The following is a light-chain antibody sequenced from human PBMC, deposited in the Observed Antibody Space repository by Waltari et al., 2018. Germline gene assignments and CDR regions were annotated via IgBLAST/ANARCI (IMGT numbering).Light chain of an antibody. CDR3: SSRNGRANEVV. CDR1: SLRTYY. CDR2: GKD. Sequence: SSELTQDPAVSVALGQTVRFTCQGASLRTYYASRYQLKPGQAPVVVIYGKDKRPSGIPDRISGYSSGTTSSLTITGAQAEDEADYYCSSRNGRANEVVFAGGTKVTVL. J-gene: IGLJ3*02. V-gene: IGLV3-19*01.